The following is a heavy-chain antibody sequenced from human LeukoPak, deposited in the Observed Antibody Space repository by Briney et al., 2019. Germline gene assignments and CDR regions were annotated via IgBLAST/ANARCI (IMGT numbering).Heavy chain of an antibody. CDR1: GGSISSYY. V-gene: IGHV4-4*07. CDR3: ARGPKYYDILTGYYPYYFDY. CDR2: IYTSGST. Sequence: KPSETLSLTCTVSGGSISSYYWSWIRQPAGKGLEWIGRIYTSGSTNYNPSLKSRVTISVDTSKNQFSLKLSSVTAADTAVYYCARGPKYYDILTGYYPYYFDYWGQGTLVTVSS. D-gene: IGHD3-9*01. J-gene: IGHJ4*02.